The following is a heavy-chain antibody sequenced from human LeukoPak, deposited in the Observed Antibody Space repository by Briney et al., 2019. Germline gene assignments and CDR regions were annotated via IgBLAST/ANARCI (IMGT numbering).Heavy chain of an antibody. CDR2: ISPNADRT. D-gene: IGHD3-22*01. CDR3: AIMHGYYDGSGYWVQ. Sequence: GALRLSCAASGFTFGNYAMSWVRQAPGKGLEWVSFISPNADRTSKADSVEGRFTISRDNPRNTLYLQMNSLRDDDTAVYYCAIMHGYYDGSGYWVQWGQGTLVTVSS. V-gene: IGHV3-23*01. J-gene: IGHJ4*02. CDR1: GFTFGNYA.